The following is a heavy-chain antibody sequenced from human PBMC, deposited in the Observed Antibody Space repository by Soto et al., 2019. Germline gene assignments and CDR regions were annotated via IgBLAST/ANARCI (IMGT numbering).Heavy chain of an antibody. Sequence: PVGSLRLSCAASGFIFENFGMSWVRQAPGKGLEWISSISGSGFKKYYADSVKGRFTISRDNSKNTLYLQMNSLRAEDTAVYYCAKALWTAARYYYGMDVWGQGTTVTVSS. V-gene: IGHV3-23*01. J-gene: IGHJ6*02. CDR3: AKALWTAARYYYGMDV. CDR2: ISGSGFKK. CDR1: GFIFENFG. D-gene: IGHD6-6*01.